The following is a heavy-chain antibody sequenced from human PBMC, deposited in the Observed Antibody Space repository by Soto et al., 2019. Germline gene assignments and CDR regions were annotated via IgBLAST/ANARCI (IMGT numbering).Heavy chain of an antibody. D-gene: IGHD3-3*01. CDR2: ISSNGVST. Sequence: XGSLRLSCTASGFTLSSFAMSWVRQAPGKGLEWVSAISSNGVSTFYGDSVKGRFTISRDNSKNTLWLQMRSLRAEDTAVYYCAKDLRGHDSNFDYWGQGTLVTVSS. CDR3: AKDLRGHDSNFDY. V-gene: IGHV3-23*01. J-gene: IGHJ4*02. CDR1: GFTLSSFA.